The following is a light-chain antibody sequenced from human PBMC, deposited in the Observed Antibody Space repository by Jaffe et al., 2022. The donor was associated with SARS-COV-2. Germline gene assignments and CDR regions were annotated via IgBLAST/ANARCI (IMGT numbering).Light chain of an antibody. Sequence: DIVMTQSPDSLAVSLGERATINCKSSQSVLYSSNNKNYLAWYQQKPGQPPQPLIYWASTRESGVPERFSGSGSGTDFTLTISSLQAEDVAVYYCQQYYNSGTFGQGTKLEIK. CDR3: QQYYNSGT. V-gene: IGKV4-1*01. CDR1: QSVLYSSNNKNY. CDR2: WAS. J-gene: IGKJ2*01.